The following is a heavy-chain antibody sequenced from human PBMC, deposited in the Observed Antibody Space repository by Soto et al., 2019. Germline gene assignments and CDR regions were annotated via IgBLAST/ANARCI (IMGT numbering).Heavy chain of an antibody. J-gene: IGHJ4*02. D-gene: IGHD2-15*01. V-gene: IGHV1-46*01. CDR2: INPSGGAT. CDR1: GYTFTYNF. CDR3: ARGSHIAVDHYKKYYFDY. Sequence: ASVKVSCKASGYTFTYNFMHWVRQAPGQGLEWMGIINPSGGATRAAQKFQGRVTMTRDTSTSTVYMELSSLRSEDTAVYYCARGSHIAVDHYKKYYFDYWGQGTLVTVSP.